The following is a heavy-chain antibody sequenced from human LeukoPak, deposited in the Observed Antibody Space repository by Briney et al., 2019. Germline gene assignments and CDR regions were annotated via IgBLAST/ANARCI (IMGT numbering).Heavy chain of an antibody. V-gene: IGHV3-23*01. CDR1: GFTFSSYG. J-gene: IGHJ4*02. CDR2: ISGSGGST. CDR3: AKVEGFPYSSSSIDY. Sequence: GGTLRLSCAASGFTFSSYGMSWVRQAPGKGLEWVSAISGSGGSTYYADSVKGRFTISRDNSKNTLYLQMNSLRAEDTAVYYCAKVEGFPYSSSSIDYWGQGTLVTVSS. D-gene: IGHD6-6*01.